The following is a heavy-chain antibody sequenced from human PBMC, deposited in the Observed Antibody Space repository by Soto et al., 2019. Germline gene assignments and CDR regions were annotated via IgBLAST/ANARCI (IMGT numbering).Heavy chain of an antibody. CDR2: ISSSSSAI. CDR3: AKDPGVWQQLGSFDY. CDR1: GFSFSRYS. V-gene: IGHV3-48*01. J-gene: IGHJ4*02. Sequence: GSLRLSCVASGFSFSRYSMNWVRQAPGQGLQWVSYISSSSSAIYYADSLKGRVTISRDNAKNSLYLQMNSLRAEDTAVYYCAKDPGVWQQLGSFDYWGQGT. D-gene: IGHD6-13*01.